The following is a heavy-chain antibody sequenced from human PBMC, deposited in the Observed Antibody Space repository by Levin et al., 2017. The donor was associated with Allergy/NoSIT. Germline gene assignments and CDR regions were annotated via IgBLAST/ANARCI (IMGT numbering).Heavy chain of an antibody. V-gene: IGHV4-38-2*02. CDR3: ARGVNWNDQPYNWFDP. CDR2: IYHSGST. CDR1: GYSIRSGYY. D-gene: IGHD1-1*01. J-gene: IGHJ5*02. Sequence: SQTLSLTCTVSGYSIRSGYYWGWIRQPPGKGLEWIGSIYHSGSTYYNPSLKSRVTISVDTSKNQFSLKLSSVTAADTAVYYCARGVNWNDQPYNWFDPWGQGTLVTVSS.